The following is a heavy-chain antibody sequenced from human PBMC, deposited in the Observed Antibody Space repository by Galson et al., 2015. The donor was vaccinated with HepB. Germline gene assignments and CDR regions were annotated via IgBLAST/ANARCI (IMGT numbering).Heavy chain of an antibody. CDR2: IDWDDDK. D-gene: IGHD3-22*01. CDR3: ARSLQTYYYDSSGYYYFDY. Sequence: PALVKPTQTLTLTCTFSGFSLSTSGMCVSWIRQPPGKALEWLALIDWDDDKYYSTSLKTRLTISKDTSKNQVVLTMTNMDPVDTATYYCARSLQTYYYDSSGYYYFDYWGQGTLVTVSS. CDR1: GFSLSTSGMC. J-gene: IGHJ4*02. V-gene: IGHV2-70*01.